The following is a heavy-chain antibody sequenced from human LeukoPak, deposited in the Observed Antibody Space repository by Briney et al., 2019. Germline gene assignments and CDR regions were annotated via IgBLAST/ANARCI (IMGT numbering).Heavy chain of an antibody. Sequence: SETLSLTCALSGGSISSSNWWSWVRQPPGKGLEWIGEIYHSGSTNYNPSLKSRVTISVDKSKNQFSLKLSSVTAADTAVYYCARGIAVAGTLHFDYWGQGTLVTVSS. CDR2: IYHSGST. V-gene: IGHV4-4*02. CDR3: ARGIAVAGTLHFDY. CDR1: GGSISSSNW. D-gene: IGHD6-19*01. J-gene: IGHJ4*02.